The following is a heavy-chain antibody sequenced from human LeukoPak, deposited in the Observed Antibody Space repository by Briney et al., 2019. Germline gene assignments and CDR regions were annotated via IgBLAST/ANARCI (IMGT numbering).Heavy chain of an antibody. J-gene: IGHJ6*03. CDR2: INWNGGST. CDR1: GFTFDDYG. D-gene: IGHD3-22*01. V-gene: IGHV3-20*04. CDR3: ARLYDSSGYWGYYYYYYYMDV. Sequence: GGSLRLSCAASGFTFDDYGMSWVRQAPGKGLEWVSGINWNGGSTGYADSVKGRFTISRDNAKNSLYLQMNSLRAEDTALYYCARLYDSSGYWGYYYYYYYMDVWGKGTTVTVSS.